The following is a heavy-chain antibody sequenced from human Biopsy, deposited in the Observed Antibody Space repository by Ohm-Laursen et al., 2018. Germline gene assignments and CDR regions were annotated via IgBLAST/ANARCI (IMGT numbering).Heavy chain of an antibody. CDR3: ARGSFWFGGNYYYYGMDV. Sequence: SVKVSCKTSGYTFTSYDINWVRQATGQGLEWMGWMNPNSGNTDYAQKFQGRVTMTRNTSISTAYMELNSLRPEDTAVYYCARGSFWFGGNYYYYGMDVWGQGTTVTVSS. J-gene: IGHJ6*02. CDR1: GYTFTSYD. D-gene: IGHD3-10*01. V-gene: IGHV1-8*01. CDR2: MNPNSGNT.